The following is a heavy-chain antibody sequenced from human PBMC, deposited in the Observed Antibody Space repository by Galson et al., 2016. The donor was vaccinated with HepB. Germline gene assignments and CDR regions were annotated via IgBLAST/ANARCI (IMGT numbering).Heavy chain of an antibody. J-gene: IGHJ6*02. D-gene: IGHD3-10*01. CDR2: INPYNGNT. V-gene: IGHV1-18*01. CDR3: ARDRELLWFGETSMDV. CDR1: GYTFSTYG. Sequence: SVKVSCKASGYTFSTYGVSWVRQAPGQGLEWMGWINPYNGNTNYAQKLQGRVTMITDTSTSTAYMELRSLRSDDTAIYYCARDRELLWFGETSMDVWGQGTTVTVSS.